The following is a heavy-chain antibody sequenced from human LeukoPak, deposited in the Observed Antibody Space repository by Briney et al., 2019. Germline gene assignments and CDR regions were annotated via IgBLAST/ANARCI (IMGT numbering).Heavy chain of an antibody. CDR1: GGSFSGYY. CDR3: ASPYCSSTSCYQGRFDY. V-gene: IGHV4-34*01. Sequence: SETLSLTCAVYGGSFSGYYWSWIRQPPGKGLEWIGEINHSGSTNYNPSLKSRVTISVDTSKNQFSLKLSSVTAADTAVYYCASPYCSSTSCYQGRFDYWGQETLVTVSS. J-gene: IGHJ4*02. CDR2: INHSGST. D-gene: IGHD2-2*01.